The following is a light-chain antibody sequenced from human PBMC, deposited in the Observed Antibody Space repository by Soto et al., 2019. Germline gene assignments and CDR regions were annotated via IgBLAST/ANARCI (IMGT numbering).Light chain of an antibody. J-gene: IGKJ4*01. CDR3: QQAFNFPLT. Sequence: DLQMTQSPSSVSASVGDSVTFTCRASQAIRNWLAWYQYKPGKAPRLLIYGASTLASGVPSRFSGSGSGTDFSLTISDLQPEDFAIYYCQQAFNFPLTFGGGTRMEIK. V-gene: IGKV1-12*01. CDR1: QAIRNW. CDR2: GAS.